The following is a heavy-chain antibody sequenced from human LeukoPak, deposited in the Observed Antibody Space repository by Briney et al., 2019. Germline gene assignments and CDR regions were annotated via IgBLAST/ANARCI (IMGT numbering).Heavy chain of an antibody. D-gene: IGHD5-24*01. CDR3: ARGPDGYKLPFDY. J-gene: IGHJ4*02. CDR1: GFTFSSYS. Sequence: GGSLRLSCAASGFTFSSYSMNWVRQAPGKGLEWISYISSSTSTVFYADSVKGRFTISRDNANNSLYLQMNSLRAEDTAVYYCARGPDGYKLPFDYWGQGTLVTVSS. CDR2: ISSSTSTV. V-gene: IGHV3-48*01.